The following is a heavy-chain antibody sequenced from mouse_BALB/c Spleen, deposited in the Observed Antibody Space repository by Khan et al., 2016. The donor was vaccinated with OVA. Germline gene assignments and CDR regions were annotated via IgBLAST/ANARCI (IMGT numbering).Heavy chain of an antibody. CDR3: ARPPITTVVATSYWFFDV. Sequence: EVKLVESGGGLVKSGGSLKLSCAASGFTFSTYAMSWVRQTPEKRLEWVATISTGDTYTYYPDSVKGRFTISRDNAKNTLYLQMSSLRSADTAMYYCARPPITTVVATSYWFFDVWGAGTTVTVST. D-gene: IGHD1-1*01. CDR1: GFTFSTYA. CDR2: ISTGDTYT. J-gene: IGHJ1*01. V-gene: IGHV5-9-3*01.